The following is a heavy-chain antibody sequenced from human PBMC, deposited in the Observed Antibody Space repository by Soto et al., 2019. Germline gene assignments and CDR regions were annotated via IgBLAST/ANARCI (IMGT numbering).Heavy chain of an antibody. Sequence: AASRYTFSVSAMPWVRQASGKGLEWVGRIRSKANSYATAYAASVKGRFTISRDDSKNTAYLQMNSLKTEDTAVYYCTSGSYEPDYWGQGTLVSVSS. CDR2: IRSKANSYAT. J-gene: IGHJ4*02. CDR3: TSGSYEPDY. D-gene: IGHD1-26*01. CDR1: RYTFSVSA. V-gene: IGHV3-73*01.